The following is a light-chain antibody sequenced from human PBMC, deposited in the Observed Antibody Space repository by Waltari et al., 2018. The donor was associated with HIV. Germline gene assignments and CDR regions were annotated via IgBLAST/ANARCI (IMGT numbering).Light chain of an antibody. CDR3: AAWDGSLNGRV. CDR2: SNN. J-gene: IGLJ3*02. CDR1: SSYIGSNT. V-gene: IGLV1-44*01. Sequence: QSVLTQPPSASGTPGQRVTIPCSGSSSYIGSNTVNWYQQLPGTAPKLLLYSNNHRPSGVPDRFSGSKSGTSASLAISGLQSEDEADYYCAAWDGSLNGRVFGGGTKLTVL.